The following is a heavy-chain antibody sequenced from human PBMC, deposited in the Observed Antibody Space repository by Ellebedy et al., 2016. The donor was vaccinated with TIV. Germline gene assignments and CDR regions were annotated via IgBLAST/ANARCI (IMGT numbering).Heavy chain of an antibody. D-gene: IGHD4-23*01. V-gene: IGHV5-51*01. Sequence: GESLKIPCKGSGNSFTSYWIGWARQMPGKGLEGMGVSYPGDSDTRYSPSFQGQVTISADKSISTAYLQWSSLKASDTAMYYCARFGWGDYGGNFIWYWGQGPLVIVSS. CDR1: GNSFTSYW. CDR2: SYPGDSDT. CDR3: ARFGWGDYGGNFIWY. J-gene: IGHJ4*02.